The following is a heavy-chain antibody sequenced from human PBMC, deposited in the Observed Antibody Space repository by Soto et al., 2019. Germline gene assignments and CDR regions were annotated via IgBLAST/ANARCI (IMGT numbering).Heavy chain of an antibody. V-gene: IGHV5-51*03. J-gene: IGHJ4*02. CDR2: IYPGDSDT. Sequence: EVQLVQSGAEVKKPGESLKISCKGSGYSFTSYWIGWVRQMPGKGLEWMGIIYPGDSDTRYSPSFQGQVTISADKSISTAYLQWSSLKASDTAMYYCARRGGPTDYGDYSEEGGLGYWGQGTLVTVSS. CDR1: GYSFTSYW. CDR3: ARRGGPTDYGDYSEEGGLGY. D-gene: IGHD4-17*01.